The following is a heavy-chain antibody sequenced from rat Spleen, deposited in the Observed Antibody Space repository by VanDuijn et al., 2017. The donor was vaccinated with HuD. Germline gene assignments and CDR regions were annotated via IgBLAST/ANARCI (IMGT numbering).Heavy chain of an antibody. CDR1: GFSLTSNG. CDR3: ARDDYSGFAY. CDR2: IWGDGST. V-gene: IGHV2-4*01. Sequence: QVQLKESGPGLVQPSQTLSLTCPVSGFSLTSNGVSWVRQPPGKGLEWMGGIWGDGSTDYNSALKSRLSITKDISKSQVFLKMNSLQTEDTATYYCARDDYSGFAYWGQGTLVTVSS. D-gene: IGHD1-1*01. J-gene: IGHJ3*01.